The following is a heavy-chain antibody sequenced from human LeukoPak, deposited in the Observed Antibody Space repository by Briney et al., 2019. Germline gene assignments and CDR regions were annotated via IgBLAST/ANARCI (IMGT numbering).Heavy chain of an antibody. J-gene: IGHJ4*02. Sequence: PSETLSLTCTVSGGSISSGAYHWSWIRQLPGKGLEWIGHDGAYYNPSLKSRSTISVDTSKSQFSLKLSSVTAADTAIYYCAIYFRGGGGRGTWGRGTLVTVSS. CDR3: AIYFRGGGGRGT. D-gene: IGHD2-21*01. CDR1: GGSISSGAYH. CDR2: DGA. V-gene: IGHV4-31*03.